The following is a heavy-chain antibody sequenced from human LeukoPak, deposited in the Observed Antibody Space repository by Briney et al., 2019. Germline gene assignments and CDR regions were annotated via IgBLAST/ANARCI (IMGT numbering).Heavy chain of an antibody. CDR1: GGTFSSYA. CDR2: IIPILGIA. D-gene: IGHD3-3*01. J-gene: IGHJ6*02. Sequence: SVKVSCTASGGTFSSYAISWVRQAPGQGLEWMGRIIPILGIANYAQKFQGRVTITADKSTSTAYMELSSLRSEDTAVYYCARVKSPSIWSGYQTYGMDVWGQGTTVTVSS. CDR3: ARVKSPSIWSGYQTYGMDV. V-gene: IGHV1-69*04.